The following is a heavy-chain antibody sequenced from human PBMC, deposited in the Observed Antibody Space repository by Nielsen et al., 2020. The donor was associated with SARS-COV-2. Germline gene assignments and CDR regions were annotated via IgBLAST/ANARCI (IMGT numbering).Heavy chain of an antibody. V-gene: IGHV1-2*04. D-gene: IGHD5-12*01. CDR3: ARGGSGYGSQGLDYFDY. J-gene: IGHJ4*02. Sequence: ASVKVSCKASGYTFTSYAMHWVRQAPGQGLEWMGWINPNSGGTNYAQKFQGWVTMTRDTSISTAYMELSRLRSDDTAVYYCARGGSGYGSQGLDYFDYWGQGTLVTVSS. CDR2: INPNSGGT. CDR1: GYTFTSYA.